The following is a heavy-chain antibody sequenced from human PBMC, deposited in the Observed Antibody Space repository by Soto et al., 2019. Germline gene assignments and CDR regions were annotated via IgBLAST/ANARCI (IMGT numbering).Heavy chain of an antibody. D-gene: IGHD6-13*01. CDR2: ISTSSSYI. CDR1: GFTFSSYS. CDR3: ARDRVSAAGMDV. V-gene: IGHV3-21*01. Sequence: KPGGSLRLSCAASGFTFSSYSINWVRQAPGKGLEWVSSISTSSSYIYYADSVKGRFTISRDNAKNSLYLQMNSLRAEDTAVYYCARDRVSAAGMDVWGQGTTVTVSS. J-gene: IGHJ6*02.